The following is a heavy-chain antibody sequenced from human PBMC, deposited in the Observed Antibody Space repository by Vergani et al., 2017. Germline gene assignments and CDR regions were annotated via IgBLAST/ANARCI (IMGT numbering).Heavy chain of an antibody. Sequence: EVQLVESGGDLVQPGGSLRLSCAASGGFTFSNFWMTWVRQAPGKGLEWVANIKQDGSERNYVDSVQGRFTISRDNAKNSLYLHMNSLRAEDTAVYYCARDVNWFDPWGQGTLVTVSS. V-gene: IGHV3-7*03. CDR2: IKQDGSER. J-gene: IGHJ5*02. CDR3: ARDVNWFDP. CDR1: GGFTFSNFW.